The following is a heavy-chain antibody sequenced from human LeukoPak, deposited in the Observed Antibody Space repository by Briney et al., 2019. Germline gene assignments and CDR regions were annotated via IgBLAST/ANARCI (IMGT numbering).Heavy chain of an antibody. Sequence: SETLSLTCALYLGSFRGYYWSCIRERPGKGVEWIGEINHSGSTNYKPSLKSRVTISVDTSKNQFSLKLSSVTAADTAVYYCANFWSSIAAAGLPRIGYFQHWGQGTLVTVSS. J-gene: IGHJ1*01. D-gene: IGHD6-13*01. V-gene: IGHV4-34*01. CDR1: LGSFRGYY. CDR3: ANFWSSIAAAGLPRIGYFQH. CDR2: INHSGST.